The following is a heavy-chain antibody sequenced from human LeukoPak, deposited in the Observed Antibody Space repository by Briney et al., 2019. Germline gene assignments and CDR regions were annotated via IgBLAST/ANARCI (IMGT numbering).Heavy chain of an antibody. Sequence: SQTLPLTCALSGDSVSSNSAAWNWLRQSPSRGLEWLGRTYYRSKWYNDYAVSVKSRITINPDTSKNQFSLHLNSVTPEDTAVYYCARDRYDYVWGSYRLNWFDPWGQGTLVTVSA. CDR3: ARDRYDYVWGSYRLNWFDP. CDR2: TYYRSKWYN. CDR1: GDSVSSNSAA. V-gene: IGHV6-1*01. D-gene: IGHD3-16*02. J-gene: IGHJ5*02.